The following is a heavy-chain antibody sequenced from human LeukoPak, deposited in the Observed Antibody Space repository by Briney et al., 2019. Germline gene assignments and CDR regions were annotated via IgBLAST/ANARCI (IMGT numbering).Heavy chain of an antibody. CDR3: ARDQPLYCGGDCYSDY. V-gene: IGHV3-11*01. CDR1: GFTFSDYY. CDR2: ISGSGNTI. D-gene: IGHD2-21*02. J-gene: IGHJ4*02. Sequence: GGSLRLSCAASGFTFSDYYMSWIRQAPGKGLEWVSSISGSGNTIYYVDSVKGRFTISRDNARNSLYLQTNSLRAEDTAVYYCARDQPLYCGGDCYSDYWGQGTLVTVSS.